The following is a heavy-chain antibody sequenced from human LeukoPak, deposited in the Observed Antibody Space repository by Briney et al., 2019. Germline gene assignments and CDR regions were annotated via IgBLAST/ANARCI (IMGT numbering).Heavy chain of an antibody. J-gene: IGHJ4*02. CDR3: AKNFLSGYDFWSGYFADY. Sequence: PGGSLRLSCAASGFTFSSYAMSWVRQAPGKGLEWASAISGSGGSTYYADSVKGRFTISRDNSKNTLYLQMNSLRAEDTAVYYCAKNFLSGYDFWSGYFADYWGQGTLVTVSS. D-gene: IGHD3-3*01. CDR2: ISGSGGST. CDR1: GFTFSSYA. V-gene: IGHV3-23*01.